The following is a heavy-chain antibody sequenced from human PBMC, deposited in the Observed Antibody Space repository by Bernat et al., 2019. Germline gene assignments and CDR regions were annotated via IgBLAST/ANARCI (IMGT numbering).Heavy chain of an antibody. CDR2: IYYSGST. J-gene: IGHJ4*02. CDR3: ARQSRKSIAARPNLDY. V-gene: IGHV4-39*01. CDR1: GVSISSSSYY. Sequence: QLQLQESGPGLVKPSETLSLTCTVSGVSISSSSYYWGWIRQPPGKGLEWIGSIYYSGSTYYNPSLKSRVTISVDTSKNQFSLKLSSVTAADTAVYYCARQSRKSIAARPNLDYWGQGTLVTVSS. D-gene: IGHD6-6*01.